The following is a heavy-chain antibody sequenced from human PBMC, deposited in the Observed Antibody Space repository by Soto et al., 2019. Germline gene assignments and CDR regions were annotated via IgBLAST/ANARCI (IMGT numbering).Heavy chain of an antibody. J-gene: IGHJ5*02. CDR2: ISCDGSNK. Sequence: GGSLRLSCAASGFTFSSYGMHWVRQAPGKGLEWVAVISCDGSNKYYADSVKGRFTISRDNAKNTLYLQMNSLRAEDTAVYYCAKDLFRYSTNGVCSTHNWFDPWGQGTLVTVSS. CDR3: AKDLFRYSTNGVCSTHNWFDP. CDR1: GFTFSSYG. D-gene: IGHD2-8*01. V-gene: IGHV3-30*18.